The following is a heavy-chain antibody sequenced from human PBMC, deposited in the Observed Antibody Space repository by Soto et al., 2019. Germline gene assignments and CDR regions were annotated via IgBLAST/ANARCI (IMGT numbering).Heavy chain of an antibody. CDR2: MNPNSGNT. D-gene: IGHD6-6*01. Sequence: QVPLVQSGAEVKKPGASVKVSCKASGYTFTSYDINWVRQATGQGLEWMGWMNPNSGNTGYAQKFQGRVTMTRNTSISTAYMELSSLRSEDTAVYYCTRATLEYSSSSHSFVDYWGQGTLVTVSS. CDR1: GYTFTSYD. CDR3: TRATLEYSSSSHSFVDY. V-gene: IGHV1-8*01. J-gene: IGHJ4*02.